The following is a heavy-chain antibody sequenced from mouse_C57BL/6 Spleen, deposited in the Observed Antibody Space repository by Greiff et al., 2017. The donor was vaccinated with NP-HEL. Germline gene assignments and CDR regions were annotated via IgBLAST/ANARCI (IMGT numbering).Heavy chain of an antibody. D-gene: IGHD2-4*01. CDR2: IDPEDGET. Sequence: EVKLQESGAELVKPGASVKLSCTASGFNIKDYYMHWVKQRTEQGLEWIGRIDPEDGETKYAPKFPGKATIPADTSSNTAYLQLSSLTSEDTAVYYCACDYSAWFAYWGQGTLVTVSA. CDR1: GFNIKDYY. V-gene: IGHV14-2*01. J-gene: IGHJ3*01. CDR3: ACDYSAWFAY.